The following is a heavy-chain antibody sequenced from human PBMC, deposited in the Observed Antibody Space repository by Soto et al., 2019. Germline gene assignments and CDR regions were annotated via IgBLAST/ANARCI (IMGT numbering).Heavy chain of an antibody. CDR1: GFTFSSYW. V-gene: IGHV3-74*01. J-gene: IGHJ4*02. Sequence: GGSLRLSCAASGFTFSSYWMHWVRQAPGKGLVWVSRINSDGSSTSYADSVKGRFTISRDNAKNTLVLQMDSLRAEDTAIYYCAKDSNKYSSSLRGRYFDYWGQGTLVTVSS. D-gene: IGHD3-22*01. CDR3: AKDSNKYSSSLRGRYFDY. CDR2: INSDGSST.